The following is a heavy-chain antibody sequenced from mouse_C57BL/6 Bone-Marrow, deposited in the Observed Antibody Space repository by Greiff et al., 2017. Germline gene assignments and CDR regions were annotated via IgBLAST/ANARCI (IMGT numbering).Heavy chain of an antibody. CDR1: GYTFTNYW. CDR2: MHPKGGSP. D-gene: IGHD2-4*01. CDR3: ARSYDYNDYTMDY. Sequence: QVQLKQPGAELVKPGASVKLSCKASGYTFTNYWMHWVKQRPGQGLEWIGMMHPKGGSPDYNEKFKSVATLRVDKSSRTAYMELSSLTSEDSAVYYCARSYDYNDYTMDYWGQGTSVTVSS. J-gene: IGHJ4*01. V-gene: IGHV1-64*01.